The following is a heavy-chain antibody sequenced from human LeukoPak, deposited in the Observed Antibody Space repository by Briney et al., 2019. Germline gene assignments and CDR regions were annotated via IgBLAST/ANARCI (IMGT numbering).Heavy chain of an antibody. CDR3: ARDPNSYGYGDY. Sequence: ASVKVSCKASGYTFTSYYMHWVRQAPGQGLEWMGTINPSGGSTSYAQKFQGRVTMTRDTSTSTVYMELSSLRSEDTAVYYCARDPNSYGYGDYWGQGTLVTVSS. D-gene: IGHD5-18*01. CDR2: INPSGGST. CDR1: GYTFTSYY. V-gene: IGHV1-46*01. J-gene: IGHJ4*02.